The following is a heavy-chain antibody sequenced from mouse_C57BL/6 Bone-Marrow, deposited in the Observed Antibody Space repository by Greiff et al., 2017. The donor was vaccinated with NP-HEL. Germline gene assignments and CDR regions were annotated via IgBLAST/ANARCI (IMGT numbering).Heavy chain of an antibody. J-gene: IGHJ4*01. V-gene: IGHV1-81*01. CDR3: AKGSSYLYYYSMDY. D-gene: IGHD1-1*01. CDR1: GYTFTSYG. CDR2: IYPRSGNT. Sequence: QVQLQQSGAELARPGASVKLSCKASGYTFTSYGISWVKQSTGQGLEWIGEIYPRSGNTYYNEKFKGKATLTADKSSSTAYMELRSLTSEDSAVYFCAKGSSYLYYYSMDYWGQGTSVTVSS.